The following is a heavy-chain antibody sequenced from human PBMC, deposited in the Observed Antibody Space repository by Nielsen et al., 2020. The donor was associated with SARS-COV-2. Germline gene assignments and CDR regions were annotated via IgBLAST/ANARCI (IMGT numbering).Heavy chain of an antibody. D-gene: IGHD3-10*01. CDR3: ARVLVRGVLDY. CDR1: GRSFSGYY. Sequence: SETLSLTCAVYGRSFSGYYWSWIRQPPGKGLEWIGEINHSGSTNYNPSLKSRVTISVDTSKNQFSLKLSSVTAADTAVYYCARVLVRGVLDYWGQGTLVTVSS. J-gene: IGHJ4*02. CDR2: INHSGST. V-gene: IGHV4-34*01.